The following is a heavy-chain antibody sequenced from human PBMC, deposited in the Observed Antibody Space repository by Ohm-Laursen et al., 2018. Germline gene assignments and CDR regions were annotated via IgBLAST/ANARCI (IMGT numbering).Heavy chain of an antibody. J-gene: IGHJ4*02. Sequence: VASVKVSCKASGGTFSSYAISWVRQAPGQGLEWMGRIIPILGIANYAQKFQGRVTITADKSTSTAYMELSSLRSEDTAVYYCARAAEFPNNFDFWGQGTLVTVSS. D-gene: IGHD3-10*01. CDR1: GGTFSSYA. V-gene: IGHV1-69*04. CDR3: ARAAEFPNNFDF. CDR2: IIPILGIA.